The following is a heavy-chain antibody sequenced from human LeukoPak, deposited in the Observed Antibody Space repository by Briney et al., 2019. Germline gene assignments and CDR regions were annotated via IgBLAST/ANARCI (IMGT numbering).Heavy chain of an antibody. CDR3: ARSMRSGYVFDS. V-gene: IGHV3-48*03. Sequence: GGSLTLSCAAAGXHFSSYEMHWLRQAPGKGLEWVSPISFSGRTIYYADSVKGRFTISRDNAKKSLYLQMNSLRAENTAVYYCARSMRSGYVFDSWGQGTLVTVSS. J-gene: IGHJ4*02. D-gene: IGHD5-12*01. CDR2: ISFSGRTI. CDR1: GXHFSSYE.